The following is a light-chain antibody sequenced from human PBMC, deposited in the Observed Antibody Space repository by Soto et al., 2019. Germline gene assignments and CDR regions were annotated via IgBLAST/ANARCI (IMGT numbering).Light chain of an antibody. V-gene: IGKV3-15*01. J-gene: IGKJ1*01. Sequence: IVMTQSPATLSVSPGERATLSCRASQSIGSNLAWYQQKPGQAPRPLLYGASTRATGIPARFSGSGSGTEFTLTISGLQSEDFAVYYCQHYNNWPPWTFGQGTKVEIK. CDR3: QHYNNWPPWT. CDR1: QSIGSN. CDR2: GAS.